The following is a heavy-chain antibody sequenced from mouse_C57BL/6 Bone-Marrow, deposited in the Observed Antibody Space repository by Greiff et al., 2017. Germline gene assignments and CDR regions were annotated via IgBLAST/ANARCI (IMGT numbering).Heavy chain of an antibody. D-gene: IGHD2-2*01. J-gene: IGHJ4*01. Sequence: QVQLQQPGAELVKPGASVKVSCKASGYTFTSSWMHWVQQRPGQGLEWIGRLHPSDSDTNYNQKFKGKATLTVDKSSSTACMQLSSLTSEDSAVYYCAIGLSRHAMDYWGQGTSVTVSS. CDR1: GYTFTSSW. V-gene: IGHV1-74*01. CDR3: AIGLSRHAMDY. CDR2: LHPSDSDT.